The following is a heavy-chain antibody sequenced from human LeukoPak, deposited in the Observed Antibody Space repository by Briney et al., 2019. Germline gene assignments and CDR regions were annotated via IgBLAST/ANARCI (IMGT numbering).Heavy chain of an antibody. D-gene: IGHD6-13*01. J-gene: IGHJ5*02. CDR3: ARKGGGQLVNTRRWFDP. V-gene: IGHV4-59*12. Sequence: THSETLSLTCTVSGGSISSYYWSWIRQPPGKGLEWIGCIYYSGSTNYNPSFKSRVTISVDTSKNQFSLKLSSVTAADTAIYYCARKGGGQLVNTRRWFDPWGQGTLVTVSS. CDR1: GGSISSYY. CDR2: IYYSGST.